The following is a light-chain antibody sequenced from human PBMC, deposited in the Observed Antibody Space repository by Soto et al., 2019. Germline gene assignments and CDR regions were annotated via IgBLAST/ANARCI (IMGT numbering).Light chain of an antibody. CDR2: GAS. Sequence: DIQMTQSPSSLSASVGDRVTITCRASQSISSYLNWYQQKPGKAPKLLIYGASSLPSGVPSRFSGSGSGTDFTLSINSLQPEDFATYYCQQTFSTLITFDQGTRLEIK. V-gene: IGKV1-39*01. CDR3: QQTFSTLIT. J-gene: IGKJ5*01. CDR1: QSISSY.